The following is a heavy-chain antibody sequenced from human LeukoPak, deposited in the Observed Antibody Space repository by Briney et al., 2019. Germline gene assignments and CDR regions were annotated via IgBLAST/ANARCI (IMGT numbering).Heavy chain of an antibody. CDR2: FSGSGGGT. D-gene: IGHD6-13*01. J-gene: IGHJ4*02. CDR3: AGAPGYSSSWYGIDD. V-gene: IGHV3-23*01. Sequence: GGSLRLSCAASGFTFSSYGMSWVRQAPGKGVEWVSVFSGSGGGTYYAHSVKGRFTISRDNSKNTLSLQLTILRAEDTAVYYCAGAPGYSSSWYGIDDWGQGTLVTVSS. CDR1: GFTFSSYG.